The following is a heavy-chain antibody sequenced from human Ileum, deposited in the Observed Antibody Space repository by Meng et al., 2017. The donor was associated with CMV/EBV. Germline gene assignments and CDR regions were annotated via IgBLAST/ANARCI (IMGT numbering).Heavy chain of an antibody. CDR3: ARVRPRLPIVY. Sequence: QQPEAALVRVRASAALFPICSFSGGSSRNSSCWSWVRQPPGKGVGLVGEVYLNGSDNYNPSLPRRVTISVDKYKNEFYLPLNSVTAADTDVYLYARVRPRLPIVYWGQGTLVTVSS. V-gene: IGHV4-4*02. CDR1: GGSSRNSSC. J-gene: IGHJ4*02. D-gene: IGHD6-25*01. CDR2: VYLNGSD.